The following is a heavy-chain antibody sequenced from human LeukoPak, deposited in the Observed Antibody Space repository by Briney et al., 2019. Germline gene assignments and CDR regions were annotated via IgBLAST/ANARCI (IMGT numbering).Heavy chain of an antibody. V-gene: IGHV3-21*01. Sequence: GGSLRLSCAASGFTFSSYSMNWVRQAPGKGPEWVSSISSSSSYIYYADSVKGRFTISRDDAKNSLYLQMNSLRAEDTAVYYCARYSGYDDEGEYFDYWGQGTLVTVSS. CDR2: ISSSSSYI. CDR3: ARYSGYDDEGEYFDY. CDR1: GFTFSSYS. J-gene: IGHJ4*02. D-gene: IGHD5-12*01.